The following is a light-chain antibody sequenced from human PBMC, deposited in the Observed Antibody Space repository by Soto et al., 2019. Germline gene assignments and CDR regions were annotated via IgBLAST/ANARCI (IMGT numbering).Light chain of an antibody. CDR2: EVF. J-gene: IGLJ2*01. CDR1: SSDVGTYNL. V-gene: IGLV2-14*02. CDR3: SSYTAGRTFV. Sequence: QSALTQPASVSGSPGQSITISCTGTSSDVGTYNLVSWYQQHPGKVPKLIIYEVFKRPSGVSDRFSGSKSGTTASLTISGLQADDEAEYFCSSYTAGRTFVFGGGTKLTVL.